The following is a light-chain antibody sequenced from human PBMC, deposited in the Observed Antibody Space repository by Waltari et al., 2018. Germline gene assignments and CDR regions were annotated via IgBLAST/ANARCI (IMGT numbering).Light chain of an antibody. CDR3: QQHGTLPAT. J-gene: IGKJ1*01. Sequence: EIVLTQSPGTASLSPGERVTLSCRASQSVGSSSLAWYQQKPGQAPRLVIYRASRRATGIPDVFSGSGSGTDFSLTFSRLEPEDFVVYYCQQHGTLPATFGQGTKVEIK. V-gene: IGKV3-20*01. CDR2: RAS. CDR1: QSVGSSS.